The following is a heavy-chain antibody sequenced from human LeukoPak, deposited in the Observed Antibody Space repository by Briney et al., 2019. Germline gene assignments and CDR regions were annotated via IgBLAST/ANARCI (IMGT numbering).Heavy chain of an antibody. J-gene: IGHJ6*02. CDR1: GYTFTGYY. CDR3: AREYSSSWRGSWGYGMDV. D-gene: IGHD6-13*01. Sequence: ASVKVSCKASGYTFTGYYMHWVRQAPGQGLEWMGWINPNSGGTNYAQKFQGRVTMTRDTSTSTVYMELSSLRSEDTAVYYCAREYSSSWRGSWGYGMDVWGQGTTVTVSS. V-gene: IGHV1-2*02. CDR2: INPNSGGT.